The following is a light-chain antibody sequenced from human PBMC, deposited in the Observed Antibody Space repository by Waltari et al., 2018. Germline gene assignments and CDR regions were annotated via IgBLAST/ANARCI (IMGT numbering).Light chain of an antibody. Sequence: DIVMTQSPDSLAVSLGERATINCKSSQSVLYTSINKNYLAWYQQKPGQPPKLLIYWASTRESGVPDRFSGSGSGTDFTLTISSLQAEDVAVYDCQQYYSTPPITFGQGTRLEIK. CDR2: WAS. CDR1: QSVLYTSINKNY. V-gene: IGKV4-1*01. CDR3: QQYYSTPPIT. J-gene: IGKJ5*01.